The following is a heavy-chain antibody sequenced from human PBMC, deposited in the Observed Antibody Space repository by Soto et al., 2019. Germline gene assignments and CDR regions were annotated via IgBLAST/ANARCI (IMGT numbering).Heavy chain of an antibody. Sequence: QVQLVQSGAEVKKPGASVKVSCKASGYTFTSYDINWVRQATGQGLEWMVWMNPNSGNTGYAQKFQGRVSMTRNTSISTAYMELSSLRSEDTAVYYCARVKGITGTTSSYYDYGMDVWGQGTTVTVSS. V-gene: IGHV1-8*01. J-gene: IGHJ6*02. CDR3: ARVKGITGTTSSYYDYGMDV. CDR2: MNPNSGNT. D-gene: IGHD1-7*01. CDR1: GYTFTSYD.